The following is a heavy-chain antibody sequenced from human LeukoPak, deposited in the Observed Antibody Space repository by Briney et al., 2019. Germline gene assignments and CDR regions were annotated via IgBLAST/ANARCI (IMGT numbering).Heavy chain of an antibody. V-gene: IGHV1-46*01. D-gene: IGHD6-19*01. CDR3: ARDRPPRSTAGVVAGMGRFDY. J-gene: IGHJ4*02. CDR2: INSGDGGT. Sequence: ASVKVSCKASGYTFTSYYMHWVRQAPGQGLEWMGAINSGDGGTTLPQKFQGRVTMTRDTSTSTVYMELSSLRSEDTAVYYCARDRPPRSTAGVVAGMGRFDYWGQGTLVTVSS. CDR1: GYTFTSYY.